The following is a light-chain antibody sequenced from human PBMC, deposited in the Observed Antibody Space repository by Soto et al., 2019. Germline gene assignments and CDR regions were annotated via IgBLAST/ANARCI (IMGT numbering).Light chain of an antibody. V-gene: IGKV3-15*01. Sequence: EIVMTQSPATLSVSPWERATLSCRASQSVSNNLVWCQQKPGQAPRLLIYGASTRATGVPARFSGSGSGTEFTLTISSLQSEDFAVYYCHQYNNWPLTFGQGTKVEIK. CDR2: GAS. CDR3: HQYNNWPLT. J-gene: IGKJ1*01. CDR1: QSVSNN.